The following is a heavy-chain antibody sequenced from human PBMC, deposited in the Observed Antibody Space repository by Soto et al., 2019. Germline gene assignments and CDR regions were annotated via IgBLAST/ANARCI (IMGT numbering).Heavy chain of an antibody. V-gene: IGHV1-8*01. D-gene: IGHD4-17*01. J-gene: IGHJ4*02. CDR1: GYTFTSYD. Sequence: ASVNVSCKASGYTFTSYDINWVRQATGQGLEWMGWMNPNSGNTGYAQKFQGRVTMTRNTSISTAYMELSSLRSEDTAVYYCARGVVGYGDPLPIDYWGQGTLVTVSS. CDR2: MNPNSGNT. CDR3: ARGVVGYGDPLPIDY.